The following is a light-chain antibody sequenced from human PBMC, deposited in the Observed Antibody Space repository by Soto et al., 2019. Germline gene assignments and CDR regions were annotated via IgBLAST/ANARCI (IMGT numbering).Light chain of an antibody. CDR3: QVWDRYSDHVV. CDR2: HDS. Sequence: SYELTQPPSVSVAPGQTARITCGESNIGSKSVHWYQQKPGQAPVLVVSHDSDRPSGIPERFSGSNSGNTATLTISRVDAGDEADYFRQVWDRYSDHVVFGGGTKLTVL. CDR1: NIGSKS. V-gene: IGLV3-21*02. J-gene: IGLJ3*02.